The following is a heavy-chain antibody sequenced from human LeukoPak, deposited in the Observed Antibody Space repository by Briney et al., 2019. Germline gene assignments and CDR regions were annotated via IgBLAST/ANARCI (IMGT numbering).Heavy chain of an antibody. J-gene: IGHJ4*02. Sequence: SETLSLTCAVYGGSFSGYYWSWIRQPPGKGLEWIGEINHSGSTNYNPSHKNRVTISVDTSKNQFSLKLSSVTAADTAVYYCATGNSWYLRYWGQGTLVTVSS. V-gene: IGHV4-34*01. CDR2: INHSGST. CDR3: ATGNSWYLRY. D-gene: IGHD6-13*01. CDR1: GGSFSGYY.